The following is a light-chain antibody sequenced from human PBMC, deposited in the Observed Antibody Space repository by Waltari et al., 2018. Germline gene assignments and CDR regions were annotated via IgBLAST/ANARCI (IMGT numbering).Light chain of an antibody. CDR2: GAS. Sequence: IVLTQSPRTLSLSPGERATLSCRASQRVSRTLAWYQQKPGQAPKLLIYGASIRATGIPDRFTGSGAGTDFSLTISSLEPEDFAIYFCQHYVRLPATFGQGTKVEIK. CDR3: QHYVRLPAT. V-gene: IGKV3-20*01. CDR1: QRVSRT. J-gene: IGKJ1*01.